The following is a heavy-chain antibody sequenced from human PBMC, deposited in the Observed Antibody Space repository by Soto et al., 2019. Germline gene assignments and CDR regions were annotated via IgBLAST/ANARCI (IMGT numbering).Heavy chain of an antibody. CDR2: IIPIFGTA. D-gene: IGHD2-15*01. V-gene: IGHV1-69*13. CDR3: ARDEVVVVVAATSNYYGMDV. Sequence: SVKVSCKASGGTFSSYAISWVRQAPGQGLEWMGGIIPIFGTANYAQKFQGRVTITADESTSTAYMELSSLRSEDTAVYYCARDEVVVVVAATSNYYGMDVWGQGTKVTVSS. J-gene: IGHJ6*02. CDR1: GGTFSSYA.